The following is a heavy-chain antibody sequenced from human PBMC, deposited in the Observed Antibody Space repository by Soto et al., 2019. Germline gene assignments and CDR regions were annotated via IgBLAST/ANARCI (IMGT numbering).Heavy chain of an antibody. CDR1: GEAFSGHS. CDR2: INHSGNV. CDR3: SSRAYDTNGYYRFDR. Sequence: SETLSLTCAIFGEAFSGHSWTCIRQSPGKGLEWIGDINHSGNVNYSPSLKSRVTISLDTSKNQFSLTMGAVTDADTAMYYCSSRAYDTNGYYRFDRWRQGNLVT. D-gene: IGHD3-22*01. V-gene: IGHV4-34*01. J-gene: IGHJ5*01.